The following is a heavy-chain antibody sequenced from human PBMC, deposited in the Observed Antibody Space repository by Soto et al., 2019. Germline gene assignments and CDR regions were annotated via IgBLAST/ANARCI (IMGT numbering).Heavy chain of an antibody. CDR2: ITIRTGNV. D-gene: IGHD3-10*02. CDR3: VRDRDLYRDMFHADL. J-gene: IGHJ4*01. V-gene: IGHV3-48*02. Sequence: PGGSLRLSCAASGFTFSSSAMHWVRQAPGKGLEWLAYITIRTGNVLYADSVRGRFTISADNAENSVILQMNSLRDEDSAVYFCVRDRDLYRDMFHADLWGQGTLVTVSS. CDR1: GFTFSSSA.